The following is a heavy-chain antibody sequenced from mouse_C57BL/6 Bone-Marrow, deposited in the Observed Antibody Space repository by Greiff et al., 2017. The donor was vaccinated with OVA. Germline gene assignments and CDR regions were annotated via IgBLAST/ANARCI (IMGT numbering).Heavy chain of an antibody. J-gene: IGHJ2*01. Sequence: EVQLQQSGPELVKPGASVKMSCKASGYTFTDYNMHWVKQSHGKSLEWIGYINPNNGGTSYNQTFKGKATLAVNKSSSTAYMELRSLTSEDTAVYYCARWQTGCFDYWGQGTTLTVSS. CDR1: GYTFTDYN. CDR2: INPNNGGT. CDR3: ARWQTGCFDY. D-gene: IGHD4-1*01. V-gene: IGHV1-22*01.